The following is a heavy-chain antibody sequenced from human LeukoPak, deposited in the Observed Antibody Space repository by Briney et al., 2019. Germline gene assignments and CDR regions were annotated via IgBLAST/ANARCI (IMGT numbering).Heavy chain of an antibody. CDR1: GFTVSSNY. J-gene: IGHJ4*02. V-gene: IGHV3-53*05. CDR2: IYSGGST. CDR3: ARALDY. Sequence: GGSLRLSCAASGFTVSSNYMSWVRQAPGKGLEWVSVIYSGGSTYYADSVKGRFTISRDNSKNTLYLQMNSLRTEDSAVYFCARALDYWGQGTLVAVSS.